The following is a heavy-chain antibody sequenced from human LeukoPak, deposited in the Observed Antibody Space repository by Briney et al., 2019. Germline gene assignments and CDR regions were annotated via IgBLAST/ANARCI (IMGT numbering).Heavy chain of an antibody. CDR3: AKDTSIGRYCTNGVCSPFDY. D-gene: IGHD2-8*01. CDR2: IKEDGSEK. CDR1: GFAFSSHW. V-gene: IGHV3-7*03. J-gene: IGHJ4*02. Sequence: GGSLRLSCTASGFAFSSHWMSWVRQAPGKGLEWVANIKEDGSEKEYVDSLKGRFTISRDNSRSTLYLQMNSLRAEDTALYYCAKDTSIGRYCTNGVCSPFDYWGQGTLVTVSS.